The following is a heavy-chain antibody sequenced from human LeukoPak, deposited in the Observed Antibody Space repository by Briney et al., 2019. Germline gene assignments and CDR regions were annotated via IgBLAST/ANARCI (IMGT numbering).Heavy chain of an antibody. J-gene: IGHJ4*02. CDR1: GFTFSSYS. CDR3: AKGRFYSSGWSEYFDY. Sequence: GGSLRLSCAASGFTFSSYSMNWVRQAPGKGLEWLSYINIGGTNTHYADSVKGRFTISRDNAKKSLYLEMNNLRAEDTAVYYCAKGRFYSSGWSEYFDYWGQGTLVTVSS. D-gene: IGHD6-19*01. CDR2: INIGGTNT. V-gene: IGHV3-48*04.